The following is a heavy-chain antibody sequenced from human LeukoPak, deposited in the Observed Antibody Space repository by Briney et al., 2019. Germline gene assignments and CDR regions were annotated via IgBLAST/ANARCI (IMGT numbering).Heavy chain of an antibody. CDR2: IKPKSGAT. CDR3: ARVREWEEISGAIPDYFDY. Sequence: ASVKVSCKTSGYTFTGHFMKWVREAPEQGLEWMAWIKPKSGATAYAQKFQGRVTMTRDTAINTAYLEVSGLTPDDTAVYYCARVREWEEISGAIPDYFDYWGQGTLITVSS. J-gene: IGHJ4*02. V-gene: IGHV1-2*02. D-gene: IGHD3-3*01. CDR1: GYTFTGHF.